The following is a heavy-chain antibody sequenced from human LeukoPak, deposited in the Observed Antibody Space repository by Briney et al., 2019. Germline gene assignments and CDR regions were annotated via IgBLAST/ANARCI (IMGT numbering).Heavy chain of an antibody. Sequence: SETLSLTCTVSGGSISSGGYYWSWIRQHPGKGLEWIGYIYYSGSTYYNPSLKSRVTISVDTSKNQFSLKLSSVTAADTAVYYCARVVSPRYSSGWSPFDYWGQGTLVTVSS. CDR1: GGSISSGGYY. CDR2: IYYSGST. CDR3: ARVVSPRYSSGWSPFDY. D-gene: IGHD6-19*01. J-gene: IGHJ4*02. V-gene: IGHV4-31*03.